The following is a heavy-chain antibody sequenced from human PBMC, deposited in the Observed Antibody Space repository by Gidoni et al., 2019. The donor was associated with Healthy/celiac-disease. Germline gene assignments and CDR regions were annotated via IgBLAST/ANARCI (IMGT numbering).Heavy chain of an antibody. Sequence: QVKLVASGGGVVQPGRSLRLSCTASGFPFSSFSMHWVRQAPGKGLEWVAVISYDGSNKYYADAVKGRFTISRDNAKNTLYLQMNSLRAEDTAVYYCASLVCTGGVCPSNWGQGTLVTVSS. J-gene: IGHJ4*02. CDR1: GFPFSSFS. CDR2: ISYDGSNK. V-gene: IGHV3-30*04. D-gene: IGHD2-8*02. CDR3: ASLVCTGGVCPSN.